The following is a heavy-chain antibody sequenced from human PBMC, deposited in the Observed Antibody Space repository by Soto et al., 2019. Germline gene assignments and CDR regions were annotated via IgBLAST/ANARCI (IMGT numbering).Heavy chain of an antibody. D-gene: IGHD6-13*01. CDR2: IIPIFGTA. V-gene: IGHV1-69*13. CDR1: GGTFSSYA. J-gene: IGHJ6*02. Sequence: SVKVSCKASGGTFSSYAISWVRQAPGQGLEWMGGIIPIFGTANYAQKFQGRVTITADESTSTAYMELSSLRSEDTAVYYCARGVAAARLGYYYGMDVWGQGTTVTVSS. CDR3: ARGVAAARLGYYYGMDV.